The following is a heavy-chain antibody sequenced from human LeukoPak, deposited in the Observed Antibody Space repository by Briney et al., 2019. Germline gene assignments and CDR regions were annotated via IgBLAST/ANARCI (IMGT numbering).Heavy chain of an antibody. CDR1: GGSISSYY. J-gene: IGHJ3*02. V-gene: IGHV4-59*08. CDR3: ARSRGSGSYDAFDI. D-gene: IGHD3-10*01. CDR2: IYYSGST. Sequence: SETLSLTCTVSGGSISSYYWSWIRQPPGKGLEWIGYIYYSGSTNYNPSLKSRVTISVDTSKNQFSLKLSSVTAADTAVYYCARSRGSGSYDAFDIWGQGTMVTVSS.